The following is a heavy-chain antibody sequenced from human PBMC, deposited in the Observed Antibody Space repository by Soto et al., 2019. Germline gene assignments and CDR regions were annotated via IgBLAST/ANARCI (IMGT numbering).Heavy chain of an antibody. J-gene: IGHJ6*02. CDR1: GYSLSSYW. CDR3: ASRAIFGVGVGDNGMDF. CDR2: IYPGDSDT. D-gene: IGHD3-3*01. V-gene: IGHV5-51*01. Sequence: PGESLKISCKGSGYSLSSYWIAWVRQMPGKGLEWMGIIYPGDSDTRYSPSFQGQATISADKSISTAYLQGSSLKAPDTAMYYYASRAIFGVGVGDNGMDFWGQGTTVTVS.